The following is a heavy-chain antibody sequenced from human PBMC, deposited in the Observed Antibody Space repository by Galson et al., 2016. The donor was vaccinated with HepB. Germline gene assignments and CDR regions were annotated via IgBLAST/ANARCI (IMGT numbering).Heavy chain of an antibody. D-gene: IGHD3-22*01. V-gene: IGHV3-48*02. CDR1: GFTFRSYS. Sequence: SLRLSCAASGFTFRSYSMNWVRQAPGKGLEWVSYISSSGSSIYYADPVKGRFTISRGNAKNSLYLQMNSLRDEDTAVYYCARDSSGFDSSGYYYGVRYWGQGTLVTVSS. J-gene: IGHJ4*02. CDR3: ARDSSGFDSSGYYYGVRY. CDR2: ISSSGSSI.